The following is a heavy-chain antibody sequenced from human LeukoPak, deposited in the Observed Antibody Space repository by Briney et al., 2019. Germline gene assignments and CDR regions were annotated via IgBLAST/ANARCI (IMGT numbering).Heavy chain of an antibody. J-gene: IGHJ4*02. CDR3: GRLGGIAAAGRGVDY. Sequence: GESLRISCKGSGYSFTSYWISWVRQIPGKGLEWMGMIATSDSYTNYSTSFHSDITISADKSISTAYLQWSSLKASDTAIYYCGRLGGIAAAGRGVDYWGQGTLVTVSS. CDR1: GYSFTSYW. CDR2: IATSDSYT. D-gene: IGHD6-13*01. V-gene: IGHV5-10-1*01.